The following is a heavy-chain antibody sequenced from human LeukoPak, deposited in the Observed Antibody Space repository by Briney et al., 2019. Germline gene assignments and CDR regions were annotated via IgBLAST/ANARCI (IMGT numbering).Heavy chain of an antibody. CDR3: VRVGSSGNYSYYMDV. D-gene: IGHD6-25*01. CDR2: IYTSGST. V-gene: IGHV4-61*02. J-gene: IGHJ6*03. CDR1: GVSISRGSYY. Sequence: SETLSLTCTVSGVSISRGSYYWSWIRQPAGKGLEWIGRIYTSGSTNYNPSLMSRVTISVDTSKNQFSLKLSSVTAADTAVYYCVRVGSSGNYSYYMDVWGKGTTVTVSS.